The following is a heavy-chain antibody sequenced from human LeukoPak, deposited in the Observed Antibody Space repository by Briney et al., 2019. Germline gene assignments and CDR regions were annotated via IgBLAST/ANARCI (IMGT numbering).Heavy chain of an antibody. CDR3: ARRDISSGWSFDY. V-gene: IGHV4-4*07. Sequence: SETLSLTCTVSGGSINNYHWSWIRQPAGKGLEWIGQIYTDGSTNYNPPLKSRATMSIDTTEDRVSLTIRSVTAADTAFYYCARRDISSGWSFDYWGQGTLVTVSS. CDR1: GGSINNYH. D-gene: IGHD6-19*01. J-gene: IGHJ4*02. CDR2: IYTDGST.